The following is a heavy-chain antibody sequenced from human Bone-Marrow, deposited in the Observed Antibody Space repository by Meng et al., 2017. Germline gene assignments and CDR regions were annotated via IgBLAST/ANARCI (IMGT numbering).Heavy chain of an antibody. D-gene: IGHD5-24*01. CDR3: ARDWDGYNYYDL. Sequence: GSLRLSCTVSGGSISSYYWSWIRQPPGKGLEWIGYIYYSGSTNYNPSLKSRVTISVDTSKNQFSLKLSSVTAADTAVYYCARDWDGYNYYDLWGHGILVTVSS. V-gene: IGHV4-59*01. CDR1: GGSISSYY. J-gene: IGHJ4*01. CDR2: IYYSGST.